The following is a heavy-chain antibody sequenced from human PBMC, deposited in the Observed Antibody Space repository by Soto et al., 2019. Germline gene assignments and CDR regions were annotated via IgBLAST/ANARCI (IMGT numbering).Heavy chain of an antibody. Sequence: SETLSLTCTVSGGSISSYYWSWIRQPPGKGLEWIGEINHSGSTNYNPSLKSRVTISVDTSRSQFSLRLSSVTAADTAVYYCARGGGSSGYYYDYWGQGTLVTVSS. V-gene: IGHV4-34*01. D-gene: IGHD3-22*01. CDR3: ARGGGSSGYYYDY. J-gene: IGHJ4*02. CDR2: INHSGST. CDR1: GGSISSYY.